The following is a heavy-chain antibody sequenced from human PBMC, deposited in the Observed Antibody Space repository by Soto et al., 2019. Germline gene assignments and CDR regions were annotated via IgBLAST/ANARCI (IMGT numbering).Heavy chain of an antibody. V-gene: IGHV4-59*01. J-gene: IGHJ5*02. CDR2: IHYSGTT. Sequence: SETLSLTCTVSGTSISSYYWSWIRQPPGKGLEWIANIHYSGTTNYNPSLASRVTLSVDTSKNQFSLKMTSVTAADRAMYFCARYNWLDPWGQGSLVTVSS. CDR3: ARYNWLDP. CDR1: GTSISSYY.